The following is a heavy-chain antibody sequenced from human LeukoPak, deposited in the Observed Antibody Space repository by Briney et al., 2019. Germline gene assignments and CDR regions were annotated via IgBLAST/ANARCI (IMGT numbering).Heavy chain of an antibody. CDR3: AKDRKNIVVAIAAHNY. CDR2: ISGSGGST. V-gene: IGHV3-23*01. Sequence: GGSLRLSCAASGFTFSSYAMSWVRQAPGKGLEWVSAISGSGGSTNYADSVKGRFTISRDNSKSTLYLQMNSLRAEDTAVYYCAKDRKNIVVAIAAHNYWGQGTLVTVSS. CDR1: GFTFSSYA. D-gene: IGHD2-15*01. J-gene: IGHJ4*02.